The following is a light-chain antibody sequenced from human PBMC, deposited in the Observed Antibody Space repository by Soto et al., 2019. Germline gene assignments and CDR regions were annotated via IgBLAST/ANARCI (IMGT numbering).Light chain of an antibody. CDR2: TAG. CDR3: SAWDNSLNGYG. J-gene: IGLJ1*01. Sequence: QSVLTQPLSASASPGQRVTISCSGGSSNIGSNTVAWYQHLPGTAPPRLIFTAGQRPSGVPGRFSGSKSGTSASLVISGLQSEDEVDYYSSAWDNSLNGYGFGPVTKLTVL. CDR1: SSNIGSNT. V-gene: IGLV1-44*01.